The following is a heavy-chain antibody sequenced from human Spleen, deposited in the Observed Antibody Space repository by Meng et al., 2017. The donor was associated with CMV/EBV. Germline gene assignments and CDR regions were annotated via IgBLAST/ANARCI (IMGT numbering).Heavy chain of an antibody. CDR1: GFSLSTSGVG. CDR2: IDWDEDK. Sequence: SGPTLVKPTQTLTLTCTFSGFSLSTSGVGVGWIRQPPGKALEWLARIDWDEDKFYSTSLKTRLTISKDTSKNQVVLTMTNMDPVDTATYYCARTLGYCSSSGCREGMDVWGQGTTVTVSS. D-gene: IGHD2-2*01. CDR3: ARTLGYCSSSGCREGMDV. J-gene: IGHJ6*02. V-gene: IGHV2-70*04.